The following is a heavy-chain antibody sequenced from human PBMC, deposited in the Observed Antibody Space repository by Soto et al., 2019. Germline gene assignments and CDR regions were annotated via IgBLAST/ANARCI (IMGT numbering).Heavy chain of an antibody. CDR2: ITPSGGTT. Sequence: QVQLVQSGTEVKTPGASVRVSCRASGYTFTNYFMHWVRQAPGQGLEWMGVITPSGGTTRYAQKFQGRVTMTKDTSTNTVYMAMSSLRPEDTAIYYCARGTTLVRGLRDGMDVWGQGTTVTVSS. D-gene: IGHD3-10*01. CDR1: GYTFTNYF. J-gene: IGHJ6*02. V-gene: IGHV1-46*01. CDR3: ARGTTLVRGLRDGMDV.